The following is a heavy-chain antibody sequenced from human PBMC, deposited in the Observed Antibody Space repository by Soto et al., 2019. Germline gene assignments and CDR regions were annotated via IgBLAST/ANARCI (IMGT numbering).Heavy chain of an antibody. Sequence: SETLSLTCAVSGASISSGNWWTWVRQTPQRGLEYIGEIFHDGTANYYPSFERRVAISVDTSKNQFFLKLTSVTAADTAIYFCARLVYDTRLNYMYFDFWGQGALVTVSS. CDR3: ARLVYDTRLNYMYFDF. CDR1: GASISSGNW. V-gene: IGHV4-4*02. J-gene: IGHJ4*02. D-gene: IGHD2-8*01. CDR2: IFHDGTA.